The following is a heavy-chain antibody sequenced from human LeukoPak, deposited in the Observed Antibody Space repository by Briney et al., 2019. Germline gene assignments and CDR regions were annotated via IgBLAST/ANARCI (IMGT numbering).Heavy chain of an antibody. Sequence: GGSLRLSCAASGFTFDDYGMSWVRQAPGKGLEWVSAIIWNGGGTGYADSVKGRFTISRDSAKNSLYLQMNSLRAEDTALYYCARNGVVPATYYYMDVWGKGTTVTVSS. D-gene: IGHD2-2*01. CDR2: IIWNGGGT. J-gene: IGHJ6*03. CDR3: ARNGVVPATYYYMDV. CDR1: GFTFDDYG. V-gene: IGHV3-20*04.